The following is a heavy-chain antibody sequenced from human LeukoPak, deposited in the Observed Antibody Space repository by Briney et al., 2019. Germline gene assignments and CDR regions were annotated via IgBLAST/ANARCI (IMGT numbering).Heavy chain of an antibody. CDR1: GFTFSSYC. J-gene: IGHJ4*02. CDR2: IPNDGSNE. D-gene: IGHD6-6*01. CDR3: ARDQGTSYVSSFDY. Sequence: GGSLRLSCAASGFTFSSYCMHWVRQAPGKGLEWVAIIPNDGSNEYYADSVKGRFTISRDNSKNTLYLQMNSLRAADTAVYYCARDQGTSYVSSFDYWGQGTLVTVSS. V-gene: IGHV3-30*04.